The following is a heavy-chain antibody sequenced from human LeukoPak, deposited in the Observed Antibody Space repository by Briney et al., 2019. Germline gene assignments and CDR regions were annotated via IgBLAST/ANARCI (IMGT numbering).Heavy chain of an antibody. CDR1: GGSISSSSYY. Sequence: PSETLSLTCTVSGGSISSSSYYWSWIRQPPGKGLEWIGEINHSGSTNYNPSLKSRVTISVDTSKNQFSLKLSSVTAADTAVYYCARRRLLWFGELAHEDYWGQGTLVTVSS. D-gene: IGHD3-10*01. V-gene: IGHV4-39*07. J-gene: IGHJ4*02. CDR2: INHSGST. CDR3: ARRRLLWFGELAHEDY.